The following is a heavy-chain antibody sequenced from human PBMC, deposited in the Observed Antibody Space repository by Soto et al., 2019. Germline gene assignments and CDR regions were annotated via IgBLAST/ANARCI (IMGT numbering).Heavy chain of an antibody. CDR2: IYYSGST. CDR3: ARGLVTSSRYYYYMDV. J-gene: IGHJ6*03. V-gene: IGHV4-31*03. D-gene: IGHD6-6*01. CDR1: GGSISSGGYY. Sequence: SETLSLTCTVSGGSISSGGYYWSWIRQHPGKGLEWIGYIYYSGSTNYNPSLKSRVTISVDTSKNQFSLKLSSVTAADTAVYYCARGLVTSSRYYYYMDVWGKGTTVTV.